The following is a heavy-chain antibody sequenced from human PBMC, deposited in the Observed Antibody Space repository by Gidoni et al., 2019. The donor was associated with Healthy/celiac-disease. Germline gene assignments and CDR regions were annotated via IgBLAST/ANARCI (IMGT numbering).Heavy chain of an antibody. J-gene: IGHJ3*02. V-gene: IGHV3-23*01. CDR1: GFTFSSYA. D-gene: IGHD1-26*01. CDR2: ISGSGGST. Sequence: EVQLLESGGGLVQPGGSLRLSCAASGFTFSSYAMSWVRQAPGKGLEWVSAISGSGGSTYYADSVKGRFTIYRDNSKNTLYLQMNSLRAEDTAVYYCAKDLRRVGGSYSRDAFDIWGQGTMVTVSS. CDR3: AKDLRRVGGSYSRDAFDI.